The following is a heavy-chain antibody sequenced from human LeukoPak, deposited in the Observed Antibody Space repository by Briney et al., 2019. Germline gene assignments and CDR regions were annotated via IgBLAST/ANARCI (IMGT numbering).Heavy chain of an antibody. CDR3: ARDGDRSLDYYYYGMDV. Sequence: SETLSLTCTVSGGSISSYYWSWIRQPAGEGLEWIGRIYTSGSTNYNPSLKSRVTMSVDTSKNQFSLKLSSVTAADTAVYYCARDGDRSLDYYYYGMDVWGQGTTVTVSS. D-gene: IGHD4-17*01. V-gene: IGHV4-4*07. J-gene: IGHJ6*02. CDR1: GGSISSYY. CDR2: IYTSGST.